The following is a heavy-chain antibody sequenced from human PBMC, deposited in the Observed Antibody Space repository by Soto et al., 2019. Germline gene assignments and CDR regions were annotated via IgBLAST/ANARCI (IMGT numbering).Heavy chain of an antibody. V-gene: IGHV4-31*03. J-gene: IGHJ5*02. D-gene: IGHD5-18*01. CDR2: VYESGYT. CDR3: VRALRHTALFYRWFDP. Sequence: SETLSLTCTVSGASVSTGAYYWGWVRQRPGRGLEWIGYVYESGYTYYNMSLKSRLTISLDRSNNQFSLGLTSVTAADTAVYYCVRALRHTALFYRWFDPWGQGTLGTVSS. CDR1: GASVSTGAYY.